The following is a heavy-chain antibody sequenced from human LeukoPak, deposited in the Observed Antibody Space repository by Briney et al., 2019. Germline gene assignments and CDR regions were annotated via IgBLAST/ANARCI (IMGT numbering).Heavy chain of an antibody. D-gene: IGHD5-24*01. CDR3: ARERRDGYKVYFDY. Sequence: SETLSLTCTVSGGSISSYYWSWIRQPPGKGLEWIGYVYYSGSTNYNPSLRSRVTISVDTSKNQFSLRLSSVTAADTAVYYCARERRDGYKVYFDYWGQGTLVTVSS. V-gene: IGHV4-59*01. J-gene: IGHJ4*02. CDR1: GGSISSYY. CDR2: VYYSGST.